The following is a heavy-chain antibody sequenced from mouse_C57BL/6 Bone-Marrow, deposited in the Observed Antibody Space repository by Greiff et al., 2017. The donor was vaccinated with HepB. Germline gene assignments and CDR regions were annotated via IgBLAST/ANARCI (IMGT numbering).Heavy chain of an antibody. CDR2: IDPENGDT. CDR3: IIDGYSYFDY. J-gene: IGHJ2*01. CDR1: GFNIKDDY. V-gene: IGHV14-4*01. D-gene: IGHD2-3*01. Sequence: EVQLQQSGAKLVRPGASVKLSCTASGFNIKDDYMHWVKQRPEQGLEWIGWIDPENGDTEYASKFQGKATITADTSSNTAYLQLSSLTSEDTAVYYCIIDGYSYFDYWGQGTTLTVSS.